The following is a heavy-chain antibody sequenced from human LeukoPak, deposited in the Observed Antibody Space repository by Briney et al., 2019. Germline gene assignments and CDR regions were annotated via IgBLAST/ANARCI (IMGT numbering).Heavy chain of an antibody. CDR2: IYYSGST. Sequence: SETLSLTCTVSGGSISSSSYYWGWIRQPPGKGLEWIGSIYYSGSTYYNPSLESRVTRSVDTSKNQFSLKLSSVTAADTAVYYCARGRQTHYYDSSGYSNWFDPWGQGTLVTVSS. CDR3: ARGRQTHYYDSSGYSNWFDP. D-gene: IGHD3-22*01. V-gene: IGHV4-39*07. CDR1: GGSISSSSYY. J-gene: IGHJ5*02.